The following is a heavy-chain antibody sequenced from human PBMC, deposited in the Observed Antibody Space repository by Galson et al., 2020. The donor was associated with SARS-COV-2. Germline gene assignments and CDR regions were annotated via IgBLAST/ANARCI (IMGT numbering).Heavy chain of an antibody. J-gene: IGHJ3*02. CDR3: ARDLPGYCSGGSCYSGAFHI. CDR1: GYTFTGYY. Sequence: ASVKVSCKASGYTFTGYYMHWVRQAPGQGLEWMGWINPNSGGTNYAQKFQGRVTLTRDTSISTAYMELSRLRSDDTAVYYCARDLPGYCSGGSCYSGAFHIWGQGTMVTVSS. CDR2: INPNSGGT. D-gene: IGHD2-15*01. V-gene: IGHV1-2*02.